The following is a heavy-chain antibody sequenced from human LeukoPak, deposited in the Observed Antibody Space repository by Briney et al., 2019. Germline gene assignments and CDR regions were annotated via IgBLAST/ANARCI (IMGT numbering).Heavy chain of an antibody. CDR2: ISGSGGST. CDR1: GFTFSSYA. Sequence: GGSLRLSCAASGFTFSSYAMSWVRQAPGKGLEWVSAISGSGGSTYYADSVKGRFTISRDNSKNTLYLQMNSLRAEATAVYYLGKARGGGGSGYYLFDYWGQGTLDTVSS. J-gene: IGHJ4*02. V-gene: IGHV3-23*01. D-gene: IGHD3-22*01. CDR3: GKARGGGGSGYYLFDY.